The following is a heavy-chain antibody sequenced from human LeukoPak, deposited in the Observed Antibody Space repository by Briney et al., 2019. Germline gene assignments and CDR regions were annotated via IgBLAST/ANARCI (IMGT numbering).Heavy chain of an antibody. Sequence: SETLSLTCPVSGYSLSSGYYWGWIRQPPGKGLEWIGSLYHSGSTYYKPSLKSRLTISVDTSKNQFSLKLSSVTAAHTVVYDCASGMGLAVVGILNYRYFDYWGQGTLVTVS. CDR2: LYHSGST. CDR3: ASGMGLAVVGILNYRYFDY. V-gene: IGHV4-38-2*01. CDR1: GYSLSSGYY. D-gene: IGHD6-19*01. J-gene: IGHJ4*02.